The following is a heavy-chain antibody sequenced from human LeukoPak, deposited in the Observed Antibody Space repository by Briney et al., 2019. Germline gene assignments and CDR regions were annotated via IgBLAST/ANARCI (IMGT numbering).Heavy chain of an antibody. Sequence: SETLSLTCAVYGGSFSGYYWSWIRQPPGKGLEWIGEINHSGSTNYHPSLKSRVTISVDTSKNQFSLKLSSVTAADTAVYYCARAARYYYDSSGLISAEYFQHWGQGPLVTVSS. J-gene: IGHJ1*01. V-gene: IGHV4-34*01. D-gene: IGHD3-22*01. CDR2: INHSGST. CDR1: GGSFSGYY. CDR3: ARAARYYYDSSGLISAEYFQH.